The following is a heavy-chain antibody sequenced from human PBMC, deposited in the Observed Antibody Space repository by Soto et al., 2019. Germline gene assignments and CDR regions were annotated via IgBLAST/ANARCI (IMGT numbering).Heavy chain of an antibody. Sequence: EVRLVESGGGLVQPGGSLRLSCAASGFTFSSYWMSWVRQAPGKGLEWVANVRQDGSEKNYVDSVKGRFTISRDNTKNSLYLQMNSLRAEDTAVYYCARMREVLPATWGFDYWGQGTLVNVSS. CDR1: GFTFSSYW. J-gene: IGHJ4*02. D-gene: IGHD2-2*01. V-gene: IGHV3-7*01. CDR2: VRQDGSEK. CDR3: ARMREVLPATWGFDY.